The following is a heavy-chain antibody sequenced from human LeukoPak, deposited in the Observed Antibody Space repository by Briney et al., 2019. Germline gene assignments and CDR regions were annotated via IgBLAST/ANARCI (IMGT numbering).Heavy chain of an antibody. CDR1: GGSISSYY. CDR2: IYYSGST. CDR3: ARGNVLLWFGDGPDAFDI. Sequence: KPSETLSLTCTVSGGSISSYYWSWIRQPPGKGLEWIGYIYYSGSTNYNPSLKSRVTISVDTSKNQFSLKLSSVTAADTAVYYCARGNVLLWFGDGPDAFDIWGQGTMVTVSS. D-gene: IGHD3-10*01. J-gene: IGHJ3*02. V-gene: IGHV4-59*01.